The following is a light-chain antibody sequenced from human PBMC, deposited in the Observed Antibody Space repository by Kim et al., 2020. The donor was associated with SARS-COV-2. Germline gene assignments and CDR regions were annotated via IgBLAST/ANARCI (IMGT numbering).Light chain of an antibody. CDR2: GNS. CDR1: SSNIGAGYD. CDR3: QSYDSSLSGSVV. J-gene: IGLJ2*01. Sequence: QSVLTQPPSVSGAPGQGVTISCTGSSSNIGAGYDVHWYQQLPGTAPKLLILGNSNRPSGVPDRFSGSKSGTSASLAITGLQAEDEADYYCQSYDSSLSGSVVFGGGTKLTVL. V-gene: IGLV1-40*01.